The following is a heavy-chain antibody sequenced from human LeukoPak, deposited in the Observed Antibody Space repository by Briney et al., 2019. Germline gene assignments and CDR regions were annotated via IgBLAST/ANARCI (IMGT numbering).Heavy chain of an antibody. J-gene: IGHJ4*02. CDR3: ARGGMRMAYYFDF. Sequence: SETLSLTCTVSGGAISSSYWSWVRQSPGKGLEWLGYISYSGSTKYHPSVEGRVTMSVDTSKNQFTLRLTSVTAADTAVYYCARGGMRMAYYFDFWGQGTLVTVS. CDR1: GGAISSSY. CDR2: ISYSGST. D-gene: IGHD5-24*01. V-gene: IGHV4-59*01.